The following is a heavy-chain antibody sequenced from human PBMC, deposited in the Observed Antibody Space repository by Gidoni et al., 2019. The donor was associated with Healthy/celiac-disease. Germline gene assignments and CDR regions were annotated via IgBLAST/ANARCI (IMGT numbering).Heavy chain of an antibody. D-gene: IGHD6-13*01. CDR2: ISGSGGST. J-gene: IGHJ5*02. CDR1: GFTFSSYA. Sequence: EVQLLESGGGLVQPGGSLRLSCPASGFTFSSYAMSWVRQAPGKGLEWVSAISGSGGSTYYADSVKGRFTISRDNSKNTLYLQMNSLRAEDTAVYYCAKGEARQLAPNWFDPWGQGTLVTVSS. V-gene: IGHV3-23*01. CDR3: AKGEARQLAPNWFDP.